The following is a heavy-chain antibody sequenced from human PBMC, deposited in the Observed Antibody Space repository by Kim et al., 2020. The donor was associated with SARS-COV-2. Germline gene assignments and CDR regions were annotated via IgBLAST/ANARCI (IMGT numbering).Heavy chain of an antibody. D-gene: IGHD3-16*01. CDR1: GFTFSNAW. Sequence: GGSLRLSCAASGFTFSNAWMNWVRQAPGNGLEWVGRIITKTDGGTTDYAAPVKGRFTISRDDSKNTLYLQMNSLKTEDTASYYCTTARGGHYWGQGTLVIVSS. V-gene: IGHV3-15*01. CDR3: TTARGGHY. J-gene: IGHJ4*02. CDR2: IITKTDGGTT.